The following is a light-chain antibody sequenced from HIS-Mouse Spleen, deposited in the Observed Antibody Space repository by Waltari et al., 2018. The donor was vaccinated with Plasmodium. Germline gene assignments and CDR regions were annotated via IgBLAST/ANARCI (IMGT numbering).Light chain of an antibody. CDR1: AFPKNS. J-gene: IGLJ3*02. V-gene: IGLV3-10*01. CDR3: YSTDSSGNHRV. CDR2: EDS. Sequence: SYELTQPPSVSVSPGQTARIPCSGEAFPKNSAYWFQQKSGQAPVLVIYEDSKRPSGIPERFSGSSSGTMATLTISGAQVEDEADYYCYSTDSSGNHRVFGGGTKLTVL.